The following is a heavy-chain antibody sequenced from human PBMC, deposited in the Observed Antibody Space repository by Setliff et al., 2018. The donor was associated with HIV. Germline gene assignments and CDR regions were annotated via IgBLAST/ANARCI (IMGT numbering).Heavy chain of an antibody. Sequence: SETLSLTCTVSGGSISSGSYFWSWIRQPAGKGLAWLGYVAYSGITNYNPSLKSRVTISVDTSKNQFSLKLRSVTAADTAVYYCARAIQPYYMDVWGKGTTVTVSS. CDR1: GGSISSGSYF. CDR2: VAYSGIT. V-gene: IGHV4-61*10. CDR3: ARAIQPYYMDV. J-gene: IGHJ6*03.